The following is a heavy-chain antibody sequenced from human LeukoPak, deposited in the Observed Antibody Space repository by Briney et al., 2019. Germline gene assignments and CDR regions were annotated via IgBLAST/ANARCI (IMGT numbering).Heavy chain of an antibody. J-gene: IGHJ5*02. CDR2: ISGSGGST. D-gene: IGHD3-3*01. Sequence: AGGSLRLSCAASGFTFSSYAMSWVRQAPGKGLEWVSAISGSGGSTYYADSVKGRFTISRGNSKNTLYLQMNSLRAEDTAVYYCARPGTNFGINWFDPWGQGTLVTVSS. CDR1: GFTFSSYA. V-gene: IGHV3-23*01. CDR3: ARPGTNFGINWFDP.